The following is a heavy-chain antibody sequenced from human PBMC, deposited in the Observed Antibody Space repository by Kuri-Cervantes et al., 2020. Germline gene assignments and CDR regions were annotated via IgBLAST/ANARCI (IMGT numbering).Heavy chain of an antibody. CDR1: GGSFSGYY. CDR3: ARVLQPSYGTFDY. J-gene: IGHJ4*02. CDR2: IKHSGSI. Sequence: GSLRLSCAVYGGSFSGYYWNWIRQPPGKGLEWIGEIKHSGSINYNPSLKSRVTISVDTSKNQFSLKLSSVTAADTAVYYCARVLQPSYGTFDYWGQGTLVTVSS. V-gene: IGHV4-34*01. D-gene: IGHD5-18*01.